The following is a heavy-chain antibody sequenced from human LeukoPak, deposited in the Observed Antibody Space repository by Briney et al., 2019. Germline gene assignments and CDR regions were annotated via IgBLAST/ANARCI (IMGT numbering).Heavy chain of an antibody. CDR3: AIGGGGSYCDTYGI. CDR1: GYTFTSSY. Sequence: ASVKVSCKASGYTFTSSYIHWVRQAPGQGLEWMGIIDPGGGSTSYAQKFQGRVAMTSDTSTTTVYMQLSSLRSEDTAVYYCAIGGGGSYCDTYGIGRRGTLVSVSS. J-gene: IGHJ3*02. D-gene: IGHD1-26*01. V-gene: IGHV1-46*01. CDR2: IDPGGGST.